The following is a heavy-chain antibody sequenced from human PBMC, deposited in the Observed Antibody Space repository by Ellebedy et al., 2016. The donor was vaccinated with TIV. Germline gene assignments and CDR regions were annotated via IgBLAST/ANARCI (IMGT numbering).Heavy chain of an antibody. CDR1: GFTFSSYA. V-gene: IGHV3-23*01. CDR2: ISGSGGST. J-gene: IGHJ4*02. CDR3: ATTYYYDSSGYLTEYYFDY. D-gene: IGHD3-22*01. Sequence: GGSLRLXXAASGFTFSSYAMSWVRQAPGKGLEWVSAISGSGGSTYYADSVKGRFTISRDNSKNTLYLQMNSLRAEDTAVYYCATTYYYDSSGYLTEYYFDYWGQGTLVTVSS.